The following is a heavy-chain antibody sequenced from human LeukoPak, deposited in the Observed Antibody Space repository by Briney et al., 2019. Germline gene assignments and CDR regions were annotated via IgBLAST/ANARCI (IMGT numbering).Heavy chain of an antibody. Sequence: GASVTVSCTASGYTFTTFDINWVRQASGQGLEWMGWMRPDSGRTGYAQKFQDRVTMTRDTSTSTSYMELHSLTSEDTAMYYCVKGAFYTDWGQGTPVTVSS. J-gene: IGHJ4*02. CDR1: GYTFTTFD. V-gene: IGHV1-8*02. CDR2: MRPDSGRT. D-gene: IGHD3-16*01. CDR3: VKGAFYTD.